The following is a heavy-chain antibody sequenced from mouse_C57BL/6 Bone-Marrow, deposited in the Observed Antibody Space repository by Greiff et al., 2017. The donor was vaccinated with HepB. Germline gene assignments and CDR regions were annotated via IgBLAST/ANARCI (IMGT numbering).Heavy chain of an antibody. CDR1: GYSFTGYY. D-gene: IGHD1-1*01. Sequence: EVQLVESGPELVKPGASVKISCKASGYSFTGYYMNWVKQSPEKSLEWIGEINPSTGGTTYNQKFKAKATLTVDKSSSTAYMQLKSLTSEDSAVYYCARDYYGSSYGWFAYWGQGTLVTVSA. J-gene: IGHJ3*01. V-gene: IGHV1-42*01. CDR2: INPSTGGT. CDR3: ARDYYGSSYGWFAY.